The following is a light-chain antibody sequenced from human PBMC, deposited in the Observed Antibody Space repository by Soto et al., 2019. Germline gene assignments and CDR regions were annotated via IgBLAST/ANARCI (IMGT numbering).Light chain of an antibody. CDR3: QQSYNSPQT. V-gene: IGKV1-5*01. CDR1: QSFSKW. Sequence: DIQMTQSPSTLSASVGDRVTITCRASQSFSKWLAWYQQKPGKAPKLLIYDASSLESGVPSRFRGSGSGTEFTLTISNLQPEDFATYSCQQSYNSPQTFGQGTKVDNK. CDR2: DAS. J-gene: IGKJ1*01.